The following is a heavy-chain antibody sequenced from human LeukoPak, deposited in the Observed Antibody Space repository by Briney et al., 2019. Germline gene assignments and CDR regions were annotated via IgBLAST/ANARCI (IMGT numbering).Heavy chain of an antibody. D-gene: IGHD6-13*01. CDR1: GGSISSGDYY. Sequence: SETLSLTCTVSGGSISSGDYYWSWIRQPPGKGLEWIGYIYYSGSTYYNPSLKSRVTISVDTSKNQFSLKLSSVTAADTAVYYCATWAYSSSWSNWFDPWGQGTPVTVSS. CDR3: ATWAYSSSWSNWFDP. J-gene: IGHJ5*02. V-gene: IGHV4-30-4*02. CDR2: IYYSGST.